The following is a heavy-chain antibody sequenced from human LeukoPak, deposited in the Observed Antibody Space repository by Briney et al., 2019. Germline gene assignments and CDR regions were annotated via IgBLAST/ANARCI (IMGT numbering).Heavy chain of an antibody. D-gene: IGHD5-18*01. CDR2: INHSGST. J-gene: IGHJ6*03. CDR1: GGSFSGYY. CDR3: ARNGGYSYGYPRYYYYYYMDV. Sequence: PSETLSLTCAVYGGSFSGYYWSWIRQPPGKGLEWIGEINHSGSTNYNPSLKSRVTISVDTSKNQFSLKLSSVTAADTAVYYCARNGGYSYGYPRYYYYYYMDVWGKGTTVTVSS. V-gene: IGHV4-34*01.